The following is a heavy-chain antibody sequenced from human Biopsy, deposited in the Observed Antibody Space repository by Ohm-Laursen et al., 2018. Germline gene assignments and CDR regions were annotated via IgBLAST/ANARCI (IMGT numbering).Heavy chain of an antibody. CDR1: GGIFSSYA. CDR2: IIPLLGIT. V-gene: IGHV1-69*04. J-gene: IGHJ6*02. CDR3: AREYPEGDV. D-gene: IGHD2-2*02. Sequence: SVKVSCKASGGIFSSYAMSWVRQAPGQGLEWMGRIIPLLGITNYAQKFQGRVTISADKSTSTAYMELSSLRSEDTAVYCCAREYPEGDVWGQGTTATVSS.